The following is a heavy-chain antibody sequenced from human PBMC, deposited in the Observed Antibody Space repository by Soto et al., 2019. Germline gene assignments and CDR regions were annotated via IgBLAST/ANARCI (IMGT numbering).Heavy chain of an antibody. J-gene: IGHJ6*02. V-gene: IGHV5-51*01. D-gene: IGHD1-26*01. CDR2: IYPVDSDT. CDR3: ARHGGVGATWYYYGMDV. Sequence: LGESLKISCKGSGYSFTSYWIGWVRQMPGKGLEWMGIIYPVDSDTRYSPSSQGQVTISADKSISTAYLQWSRLKASDTAMYYCARHGGVGATWYYYGMDVWGQGTTVTVS. CDR1: GYSFTSYW.